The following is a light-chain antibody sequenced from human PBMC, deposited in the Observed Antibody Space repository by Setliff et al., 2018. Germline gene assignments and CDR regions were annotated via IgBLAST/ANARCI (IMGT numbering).Light chain of an antibody. Sequence: QSVLTQPASVSGSPGQSITISCTGTSSDVGYYNYVSWYQQHPGKAPKLMIYEVSXXPSGVSNRXSGXXSGXXASLTISGLQAEDEADYYCSSYTSSSTRVFGTGTKVTVL. CDR2: EVS. J-gene: IGLJ1*01. CDR1: SSDVGYYNY. CDR3: SSYTSSSTRV. V-gene: IGLV2-14*01.